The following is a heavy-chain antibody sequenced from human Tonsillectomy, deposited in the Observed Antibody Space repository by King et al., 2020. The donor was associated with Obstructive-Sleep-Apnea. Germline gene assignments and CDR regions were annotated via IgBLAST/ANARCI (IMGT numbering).Heavy chain of an antibody. V-gene: IGHV4-31*03. CDR2: IYYSGAT. J-gene: IGHJ3*02. Sequence: QVQLQESGPGLVKPSQTLSLTCTVSGGSISGGGYYWSWIRQHPGKGLEWIGYIYYSGATDYNPSLKSRVTISVDTSKKQFSLRLSSVTAADTAVYYCAREGSDAVLFDGFDIWGQGTMVTVSS. CDR1: GGSISGGGYY. CDR3: AREGSDAVLFDGFDI. D-gene: IGHD6-19*01.